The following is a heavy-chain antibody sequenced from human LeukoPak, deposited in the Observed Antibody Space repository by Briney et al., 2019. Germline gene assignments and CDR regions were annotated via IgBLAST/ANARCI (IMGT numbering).Heavy chain of an antibody. V-gene: IGHV4-59*01. CDR2: IYYSGST. Sequence: SETLSLTCTVSGGSISSYYWSWIRQPPGKGLEWIGYIYYSGSTNYNPSLKSRVTISVDTSKNQFSLKLSSVTAADTAVYYCARPMVRGARDAFDIWGQGTMVTVPS. D-gene: IGHD3-10*01. CDR3: ARPMVRGARDAFDI. CDR1: GGSISSYY. J-gene: IGHJ3*02.